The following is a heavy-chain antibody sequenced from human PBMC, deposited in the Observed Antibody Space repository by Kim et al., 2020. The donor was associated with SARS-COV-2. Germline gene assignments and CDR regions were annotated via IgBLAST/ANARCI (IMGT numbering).Heavy chain of an antibody. D-gene: IGHD2-21*01. CDR2: IYSGGGT. CDR3: TRGAQELD. CDR1: GLNVSNKY. J-gene: IGHJ1*01. Sequence: GGSLRLSCSAPGLNVSNKYMTWVRQAPGKGLQWVAVIYSGGGTYYADSVKGRFAISRDNDKDELYLQMNSLRIDDTAIYYCTRGAQELDWGQGTLVTVSA. V-gene: IGHV3-53*01.